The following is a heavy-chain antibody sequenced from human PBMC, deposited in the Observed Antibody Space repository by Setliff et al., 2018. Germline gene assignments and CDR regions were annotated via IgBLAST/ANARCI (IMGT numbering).Heavy chain of an antibody. CDR2: INHSGTT. Sequence: SETLSLTCTVYGVSFSDYYWGWVRQSPGKGLDWIGEINHSGTTNYDPSLEGRISISVDTSKRQFSLKLTSATAADMAVYCCRFWSGYYKNDYWAQGTLVTVS. V-gene: IGHV4-34*01. J-gene: IGHJ4*02. CDR1: GVSFSDYY. D-gene: IGHD3-3*01. CDR3: RFWSGYYKNDY.